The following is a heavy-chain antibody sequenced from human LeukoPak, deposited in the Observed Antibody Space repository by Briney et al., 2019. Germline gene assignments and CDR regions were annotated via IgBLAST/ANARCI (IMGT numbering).Heavy chain of an antibody. CDR1: GGSISSGDYY. CDR3: ARTGRMIVVANFGY. Sequence: ASETLSLTCTVSGGSISSGDYYWSWIRQPPGKGQEWIGSIYYSGSTYYNPSLKSRVTISVDTSKNQFSLKLSSVTAADTAVYYCARTGRMIVVANFGYWGQGTLVTVSS. V-gene: IGHV4-39*01. CDR2: IYYSGST. D-gene: IGHD3-22*01. J-gene: IGHJ4*02.